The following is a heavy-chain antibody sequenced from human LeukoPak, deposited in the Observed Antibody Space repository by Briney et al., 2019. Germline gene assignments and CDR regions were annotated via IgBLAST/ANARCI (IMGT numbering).Heavy chain of an antibody. V-gene: IGHV4-59*11. CDR2: TYYGGST. CDR1: GDSISFHS. Sequence: PSETLSLTCSVSGDSISFHSWSWIRQPPGKGLEWIGHTYYGGSTDYNPSLASRVTVSADTSKNQFSLKLSSVTAADTAVYYCATLGRAAGNAFDIWGQGTVVIVSS. CDR3: ATLGRAAGNAFDI. J-gene: IGHJ3*02. D-gene: IGHD1-26*01.